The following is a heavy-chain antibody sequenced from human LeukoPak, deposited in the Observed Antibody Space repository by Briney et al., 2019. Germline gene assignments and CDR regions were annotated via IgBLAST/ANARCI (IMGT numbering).Heavy chain of an antibody. Sequence: SETLSLTCSVSGGSIKGGGFFWNWVRQHPGKGLEWIGHIYYSGSTSYNPSVKSRVTISVYTSKNQFTLKLTSVTAADTAMYYCARDHGRSYNYGSDALDIWGQGTLVIVSA. J-gene: IGHJ3*02. D-gene: IGHD5-18*01. CDR2: IYYSGST. V-gene: IGHV4-31*03. CDR3: ARDHGRSYNYGSDALDI. CDR1: GGSIKGGGFF.